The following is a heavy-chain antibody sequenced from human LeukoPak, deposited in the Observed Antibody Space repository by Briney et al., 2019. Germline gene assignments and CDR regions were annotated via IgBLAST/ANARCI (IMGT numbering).Heavy chain of an antibody. CDR2: INHSGST. V-gene: IGHV4-34*01. CDR3: ARVNGFLKAAAGLDY. CDR1: GGSFSGYY. J-gene: IGHJ4*02. Sequence: PSETLSLICAVYGGSFSGYYWSWIRQPPGKGLEWIGEINHSGSTNYNPSLKSRVTISVDTSKNQFSLKLSSVTAADTAVYYCARVNGFLKAAAGLDYWGQGTLVTVSS. D-gene: IGHD6-13*01.